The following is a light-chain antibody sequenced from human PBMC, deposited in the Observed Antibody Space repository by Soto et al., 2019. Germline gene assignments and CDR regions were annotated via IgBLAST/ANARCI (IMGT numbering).Light chain of an antibody. CDR3: QAWDSGTVV. CDR1: KLGDKY. CDR2: EDK. Sequence: SYELTQPPSVSVSPGQTAFITCSGDKLGDKYTCWYQQKPGQSPVLVLYEDKKRPSGIPERFSGSNSENTATLTIRGTQAMDEADYYCQAWDSGTVVFGGGTKVTVL. J-gene: IGLJ2*01. V-gene: IGLV3-1*01.